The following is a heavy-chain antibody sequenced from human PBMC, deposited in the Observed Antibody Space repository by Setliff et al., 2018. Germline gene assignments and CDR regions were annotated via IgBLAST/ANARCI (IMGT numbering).Heavy chain of an antibody. CDR3: ARGGSRWFGALSVPTTFDY. Sequence: SETLSLTCAVYGETFSGFHWHWIRQAPGKGLEWIGQINPSGSTYYNPAVRGRVTISSDTSKNQFSLKLTSVTAADTAVYYWARGGSRWFGALSVPTTFDYWGQGIVVTVSS. CDR1: GETFSGFH. D-gene: IGHD3-10*01. J-gene: IGHJ4*02. V-gene: IGHV4-34*01. CDR2: INPSGST.